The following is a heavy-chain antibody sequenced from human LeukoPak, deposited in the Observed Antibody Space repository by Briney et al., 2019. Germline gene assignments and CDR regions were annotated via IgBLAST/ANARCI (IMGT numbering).Heavy chain of an antibody. J-gene: IGHJ3*02. CDR3: ARVIRSDAFDI. D-gene: IGHD3-16*01. V-gene: IGHV1-46*01. Sequence: GASVKVSCKASGYTFTSYYMHWVRQAPGQGLEWMGIINPSGGSTSYAQKFQGRVTMTRDMSTSTVYMELSSLRSEDTAVYYCARVIRSDAFDIWGQGTMVTVSS. CDR2: INPSGGST. CDR1: GYTFTSYY.